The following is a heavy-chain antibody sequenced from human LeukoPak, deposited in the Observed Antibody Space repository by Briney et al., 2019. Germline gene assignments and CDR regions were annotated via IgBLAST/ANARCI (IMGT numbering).Heavy chain of an antibody. CDR1: GFTFNSYT. Sequence: GGSLRLSCAASGFTFNSYTMHWVRQAPGKGLEWVAVISYDGGNKYYADSVKGRFIISRDNSKNTLYLQMNSLRAEDTAVYYCAKSSPDKTFDFWGQGTLVTVSS. CDR3: AKSSPDKTFDF. J-gene: IGHJ4*02. D-gene: IGHD6-19*01. V-gene: IGHV3-30*04. CDR2: ISYDGGNK.